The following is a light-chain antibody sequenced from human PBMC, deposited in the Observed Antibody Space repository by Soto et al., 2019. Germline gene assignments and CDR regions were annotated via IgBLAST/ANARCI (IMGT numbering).Light chain of an antibody. Sequence: QSVLTQPASLSGSPGQSITISCTGTISDVGGYNYVSWYQQHPGKAPKLIIYEVSNRPSGVSNRFSGSKSGNTASLTISGLQAEDEADYYCSSYTSSSPYVFGTGTKVTVL. CDR2: EVS. J-gene: IGLJ1*01. CDR1: ISDVGGYNY. CDR3: SSYTSSSPYV. V-gene: IGLV2-14*01.